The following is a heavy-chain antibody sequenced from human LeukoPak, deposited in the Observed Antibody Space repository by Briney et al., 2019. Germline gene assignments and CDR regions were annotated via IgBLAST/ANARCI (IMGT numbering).Heavy chain of an antibody. CDR3: AREMGSSGWSNDAFDI. CDR1: GGSISSGSYY. Sequence: NPSQALSLTCTVSGGSISSGSYYWSWIRQPAGKGLEWIGRIYTSGSTNYNPSLKSRVTISVDTSKNQFSLKLSSVTAADTAVYYCAREMGSSGWSNDAFDIWGQGTMVTVSS. CDR2: IYTSGST. D-gene: IGHD6-19*01. V-gene: IGHV4-61*02. J-gene: IGHJ3*02.